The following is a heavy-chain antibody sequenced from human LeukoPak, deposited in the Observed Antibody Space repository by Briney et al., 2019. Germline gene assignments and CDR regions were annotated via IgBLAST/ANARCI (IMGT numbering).Heavy chain of an antibody. CDR2: IRGNADTT. CDR1: GFIFSNYG. D-gene: IGHD4-23*01. V-gene: IGHV3-23*01. Sequence: GGTLRLSCAASGFIFSNYGMSWVRQAPGKGLEWVSGIRGNADTTYYADSVKGRFTISRDNAKTSLYLQMNSLRAEDTAVYYCARAGSDYGGNEVVYYFDYWGQGTLVTVSS. CDR3: ARAGSDYGGNEVVYYFDY. J-gene: IGHJ4*02.